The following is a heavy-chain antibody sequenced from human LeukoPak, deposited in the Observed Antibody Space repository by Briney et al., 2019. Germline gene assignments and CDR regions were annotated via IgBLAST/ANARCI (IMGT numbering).Heavy chain of an antibody. CDR1: GFTFSSHS. CDR2: ISSSSSTI. Sequence: GGSLRLSCAASGFTFSSHSMNWARQAPGKGLEWVSYISSSSSTIYYADSVKGRFTISRDNAKNSLYLQMNSLRAEDTAVYYCARGAYYYEDWGQGTLVTVSS. V-gene: IGHV3-48*01. D-gene: IGHD3-22*01. CDR3: ARGAYYYED. J-gene: IGHJ4*02.